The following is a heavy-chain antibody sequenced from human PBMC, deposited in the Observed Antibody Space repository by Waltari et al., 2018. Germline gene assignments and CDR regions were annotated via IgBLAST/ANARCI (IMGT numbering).Heavy chain of an antibody. CDR3: ARGIWQQLAHFDA. V-gene: IGHV4-39*01. D-gene: IGHD6-13*01. J-gene: IGHJ4*02. CDR2: IYFTWST. Sequence: QLHLQLSGPGLVKPSETLSLTCAVSGTSVTTTNYFWGWIRQPPGKGLEWIGRIYFTWSTDYNPSLKIRVTISMDPSTNQFSLNRRSVTAADTAVYYCARGIWQQLAHFDAWGQGTLVTVSS. CDR1: GTSVTTTNYF.